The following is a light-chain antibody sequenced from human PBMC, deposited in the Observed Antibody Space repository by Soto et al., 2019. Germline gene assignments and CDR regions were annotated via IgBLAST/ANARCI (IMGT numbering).Light chain of an antibody. V-gene: IGKV3-15*01. Sequence: EIVMTQSPATLSVSPGERATLSCRASQSVSSNLAWYQQTPGQAPRLLIYGASTRATGIPARFSGSGSGTEFTLPISSLQSEDFAVYYCQQYNNWLWTFGQGTKVDI. CDR2: GAS. J-gene: IGKJ1*01. CDR1: QSVSSN. CDR3: QQYNNWLWT.